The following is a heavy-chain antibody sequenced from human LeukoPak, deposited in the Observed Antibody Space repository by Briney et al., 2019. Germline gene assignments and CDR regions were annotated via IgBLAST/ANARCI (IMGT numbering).Heavy chain of an antibody. V-gene: IGHV3-43*01. J-gene: IGHJ2*01. CDR1: GFTFDDYT. CDR2: ISWDGGST. Sequence: GGSLRLSCAASGFTFDDYTMHWVRQAPGKGLEWVSLISWDGGSTYYADSVKGRFTISRDNSKNSLYLQMNSLRTEDAALYYCAKAPSSWWYFDLWGRGTLVTVSS. D-gene: IGHD6-13*01. CDR3: AKAPSSWWYFDL.